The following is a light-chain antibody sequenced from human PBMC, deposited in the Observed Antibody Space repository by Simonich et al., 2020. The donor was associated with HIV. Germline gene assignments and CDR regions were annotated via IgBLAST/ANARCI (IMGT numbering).Light chain of an antibody. CDR3: QQYNNWSQD. V-gene: IGKV3-15*01. Sequence: EIVMTQSPATLSVSPGERPTLSCMASQSVSSDLAWYQHKPGQAPRLLIYGASTRATGIPARFSGSGSGTDFTLTISSLQSEDFAVYYCQQYNNWSQDFGQGTRLEIK. J-gene: IGKJ5*01. CDR2: GAS. CDR1: QSVSSD.